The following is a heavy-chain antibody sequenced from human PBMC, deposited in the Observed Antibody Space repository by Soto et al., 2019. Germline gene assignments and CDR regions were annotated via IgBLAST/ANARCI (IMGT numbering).Heavy chain of an antibody. CDR2: ITSSATTR. D-gene: IGHD5-12*01. Sequence: EVQLVESGGGLVQPGGSLRLSCAASGFTFSTYTMNWVRQAPGKGLEWVSYITSSATTRYYADSVKGRFTISRDSSKNMLHLQMDSLRVDDTAVYYCAKSTSGYGPFDHWGQGTLVTVSS. CDR1: GFTFSTYT. CDR3: AKSTSGYGPFDH. V-gene: IGHV3-48*01. J-gene: IGHJ4*02.